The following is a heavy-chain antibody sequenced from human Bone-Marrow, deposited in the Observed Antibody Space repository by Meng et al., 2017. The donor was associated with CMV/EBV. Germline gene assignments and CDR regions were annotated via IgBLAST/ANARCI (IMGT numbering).Heavy chain of an antibody. CDR1: GYTFTDYN. CDR2: INPKSGGP. CDR3: ARRYCLRGSCYPDY. Sequence: SVKVSCRASGYTFTDYNIYWVRQAPGQGPEWMGWINPKSGGPIYAQKFQGRVTMTADTSIRTAYMELSRLGSDDTAIYYCARRYCLRGSCYPDYWGQGALVTVSS. V-gene: IGHV1-2*02. J-gene: IGHJ4*02. D-gene: IGHD2-15*01.